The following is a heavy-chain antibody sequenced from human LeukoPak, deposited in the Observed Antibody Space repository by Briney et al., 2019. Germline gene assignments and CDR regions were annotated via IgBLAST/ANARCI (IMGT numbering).Heavy chain of an antibody. CDR1: GFTFDDYG. D-gene: IGHD3-10*01. Sequence: GGSLRLSCAASGFTFDDYGMSWVRQAPGRGLEWVSGINWNGGSTGYADSVKGRFTISRDNAKNSLYLQMNSLRAEDTAVYYCARGGTLWFGELLFYYWGQGTLVTVSS. CDR3: ARGGTLWFGELLFYY. CDR2: INWNGGST. V-gene: IGHV3-20*04. J-gene: IGHJ4*02.